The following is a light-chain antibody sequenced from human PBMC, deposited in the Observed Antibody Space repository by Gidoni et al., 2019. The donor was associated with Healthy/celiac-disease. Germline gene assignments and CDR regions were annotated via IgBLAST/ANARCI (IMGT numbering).Light chain of an antibody. CDR2: GAS. CDR1: QSVSSSY. CDR3: QQYGSSQWT. Sequence: EIVLTKSPGTLSLSPGERATLSCRASQSVSSSYLAWYQQNPGQAPRLLIYGASSRATGIPDRVSGSVSGTDFTLTISRLEPEDFAVYYCQQYGSSQWTFGQGTKVEIK. V-gene: IGKV3-20*01. J-gene: IGKJ1*01.